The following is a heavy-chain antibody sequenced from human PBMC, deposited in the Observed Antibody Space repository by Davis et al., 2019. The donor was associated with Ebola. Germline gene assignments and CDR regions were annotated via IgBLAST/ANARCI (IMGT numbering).Heavy chain of an antibody. CDR2: IYYSGST. J-gene: IGHJ4*02. CDR1: GGSVSSGYYY. V-gene: IGHV4-61*01. D-gene: IGHD3-22*01. Sequence: SETLSLTCTVSGGSVSSGYYYWSWVRQPPGKGLEWIGYIYYSGSTKNNPSLKSRVTISVDTSKNQFSLKLSSVTTADTAVYYCAREGFYYDSSGYHRGGFDYWGQGTLVTVSS. CDR3: AREGFYYDSSGYHRGGFDY.